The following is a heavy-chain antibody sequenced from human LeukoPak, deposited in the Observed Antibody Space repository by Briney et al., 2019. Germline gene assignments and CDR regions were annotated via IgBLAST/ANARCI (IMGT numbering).Heavy chain of an antibody. CDR2: SAGSGGST. CDR3: AQEHFDTSGYYSRFDN. J-gene: IGHJ4*02. D-gene: IGHD3-22*01. V-gene: IGHV3-23*01. Sequence: GGSLRLSCAAAGFTFPRHAMSWVRQAPGKGLEWVASSAGSGGSTHYADSVKGRFTIARDNSQNTVYLHMNSLRADDTAVYYCAQEHFDTSGYYSRFDNWGQGILVTVSS. CDR1: GFTFPRHA.